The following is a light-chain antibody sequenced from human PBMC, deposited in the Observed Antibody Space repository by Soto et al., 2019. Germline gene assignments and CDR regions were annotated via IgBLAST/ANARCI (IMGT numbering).Light chain of an antibody. CDR1: QSISIW. J-gene: IGKJ5*01. V-gene: IGKV1-5*03. CDR3: QQFNSDSFT. Sequence: DIQMTQSPSTLSASIGDRVTITCRASQSISIWLAWYQQKPGKAPKLLIYQASTLESGVPPRFSGSGSGTEFTLTISSLQPDDFATYYCQQFNSDSFTFGQGTRLEIK. CDR2: QAS.